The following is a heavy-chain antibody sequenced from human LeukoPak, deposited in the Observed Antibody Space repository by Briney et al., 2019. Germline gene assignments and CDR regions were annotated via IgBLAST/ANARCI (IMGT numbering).Heavy chain of an antibody. J-gene: IGHJ4*02. V-gene: IGHV4-34*01. CDR2: INHSGST. Sequence: PSETLSLTCAVYGGSFSGYYWSWNRQPPGKGLEWIGEINHSGSTNYNPSPKSRVTIPVDTSKIQFSLTLSSVTAADTAVFCCATASSSWDTFDYWGQGTLVTVSS. D-gene: IGHD6-13*01. CDR3: ATASSSWDTFDY. CDR1: GGSFSGYY.